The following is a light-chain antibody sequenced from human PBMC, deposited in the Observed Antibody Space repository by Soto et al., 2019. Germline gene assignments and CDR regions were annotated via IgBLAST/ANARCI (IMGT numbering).Light chain of an antibody. V-gene: IGKV3-20*01. CDR1: KSVSNY. J-gene: IGKJ1*01. CDR3: QQYNSYSPT. CDR2: GAS. Sequence: VLTQSPGTLSLSPGERATLACRASKSVSNYVAWYQQKSGQAPRLLIYGASSRASGIPDRFSGSGSGTDFTLTISRVEPEDFALYYCQQYNSYSPTFGQGTKVDIK.